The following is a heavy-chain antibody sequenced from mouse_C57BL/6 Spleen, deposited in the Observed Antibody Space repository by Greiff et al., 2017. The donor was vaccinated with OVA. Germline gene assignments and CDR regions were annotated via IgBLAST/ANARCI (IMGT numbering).Heavy chain of an antibody. CDR2: IDPSDSYT. Sequence: QVQLQQPGAELVRPGTSVKLSCKASGYTFTSYWMHWVKQRPGQGLEWIGVIDPSDSYTNYNQKFKGKATLTVDTSSSTAYMQLSSLTSEDSAVYYCARSTGTFRYFDVWGTGTTVTVSS. V-gene: IGHV1-59*01. D-gene: IGHD4-1*01. CDR3: ARSTGTFRYFDV. J-gene: IGHJ1*03. CDR1: GYTFTSYW.